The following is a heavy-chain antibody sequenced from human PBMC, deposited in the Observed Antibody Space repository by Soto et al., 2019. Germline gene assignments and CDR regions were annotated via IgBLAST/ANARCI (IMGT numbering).Heavy chain of an antibody. CDR2: ISYDGSNK. CDR3: ARDNWNYFVVLYYYGMDV. CDR1: GFTFSSYA. D-gene: IGHD1-7*01. V-gene: IGHV3-30-3*01. Sequence: GGSLRLSCAASGFTFSSYAMHWVRQAPGKGLEWVAVISYDGSNKYYADSVKGRFTISRDNSKNTLYLQMNSLRAEDTAVYYCARDNWNYFVVLYYYGMDVWGQGTTVTVSS. J-gene: IGHJ6*02.